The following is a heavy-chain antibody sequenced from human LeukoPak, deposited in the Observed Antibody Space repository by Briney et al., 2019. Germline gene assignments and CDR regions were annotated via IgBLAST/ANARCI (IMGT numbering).Heavy chain of an antibody. Sequence: SQTLSLTCVISGDSLSSDGVAWNWIRQSPSRGLEWLGRTCYRSKWYSDYVESVKSRISINADTSKNHFTLQLTSVTFDDTAVYYCARGRQSAFDYWGQGGLVIVTS. V-gene: IGHV6-1*01. D-gene: IGHD3-3*01. CDR2: TCYRSKWYS. CDR3: ARGRQSAFDY. CDR1: GDSLSSDGVA. J-gene: IGHJ4*02.